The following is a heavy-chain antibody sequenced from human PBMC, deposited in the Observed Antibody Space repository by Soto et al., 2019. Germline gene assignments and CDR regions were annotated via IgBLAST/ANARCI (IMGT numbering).Heavy chain of an antibody. CDR2: IYYSGTT. J-gene: IGHJ4*02. CDR1: GYSISSGYY. V-gene: IGHV4-38-2*01. CDR3: ARTTAVPNTLRSRYFFDY. D-gene: IGHD4-17*01. Sequence: PXGTLSLTGAVSGYSISSGYYWCWIRQPPGKGLEWIGSIYYSGTTNYNPSLKSRVTISVDLSKNQFSLRLSSVTTADTALYYCARTTAVPNTLRSRYFFDYWGQGTLVTVSS.